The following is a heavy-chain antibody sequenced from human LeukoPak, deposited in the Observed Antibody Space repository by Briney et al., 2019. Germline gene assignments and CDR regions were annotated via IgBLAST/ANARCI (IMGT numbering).Heavy chain of an antibody. CDR2: INHSGST. V-gene: IGHV4-34*01. D-gene: IGHD5-12*01. Sequence: PSETLSLTCAVYGGSFSGYYWSWIRQPPGKGLEWIGEINHSGSTNYNPSLKSRVTISVDTSKNQFSLKLSSVTAADTAVYYCAREEATMGVDYWGQGTLVTVSS. J-gene: IGHJ4*02. CDR3: AREEATMGVDY. CDR1: GGSFSGYY.